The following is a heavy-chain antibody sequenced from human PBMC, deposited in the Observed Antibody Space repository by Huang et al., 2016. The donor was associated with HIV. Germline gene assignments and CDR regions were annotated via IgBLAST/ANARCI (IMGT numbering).Heavy chain of an antibody. Sequence: EVQLVQYKAEVKQPGESLRIACATSGFSFVRNHIGWVRQMPGKGLEWMGMCDPGDSDTKYSPSCEGQVTMSADKSVRTAYLQWSSLKASDTAMYVCARREDYYDSTGLNYYFDYWGQGTLVIVSS. J-gene: IGHJ4*02. CDR3: ARREDYYDSTGLNYYFDY. D-gene: IGHD3-22*01. CDR2: CDPGDSDT. CDR1: GFSFVRNH. V-gene: IGHV5-51*03.